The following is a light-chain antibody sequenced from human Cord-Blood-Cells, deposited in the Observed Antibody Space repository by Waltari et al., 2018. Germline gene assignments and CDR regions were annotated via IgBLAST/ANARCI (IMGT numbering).Light chain of an antibody. V-gene: IGLV3-1*01. CDR3: QAWDSSTAV. CDR1: KLGDKY. Sequence: SYELTQPPSVSVSPGQTASITCSGDKLGDKYACWYQQKPRQPPVLVIYHDSQRPSGIPERFSGSNSGNTATLTISGTQAMDEADYYCQAWDSSTAVFGTGTKVTVL. CDR2: HDS. J-gene: IGLJ1*01.